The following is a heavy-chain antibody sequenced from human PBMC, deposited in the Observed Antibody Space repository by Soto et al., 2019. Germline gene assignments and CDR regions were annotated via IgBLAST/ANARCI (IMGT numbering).Heavy chain of an antibody. D-gene: IGHD5-18*01. CDR1: GGSLSSYY. CDR2: MYNSGSA. CDR3: ARHGAIYSNSWYDFDY. J-gene: IGHJ4*02. Sequence: PSETLSLTCTVSGGSLSSYYWSWIRQPPGKGLEWVGYMYNSGSANYNPSPKSRVTISVDMSQNQFSLKLTSVTAADTAVYYCARHGAIYSNSWYDFDYWGQGTLVTVS. V-gene: IGHV4-59*08.